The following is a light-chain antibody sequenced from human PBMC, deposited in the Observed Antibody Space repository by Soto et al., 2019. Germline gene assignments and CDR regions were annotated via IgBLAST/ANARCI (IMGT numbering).Light chain of an antibody. J-gene: IGLJ1*01. CDR1: SSDVGSYNY. V-gene: IGLV2-23*01. CDR3: CSYAGSSTYV. Sequence: QSVLTQPASVSGSPGQSITISCTGTSSDVGSYNYVAWYQQYPGKVPKLLIYEGSKRPSGVPTRFSGSKSGNTASLTVSGLQAEDEADYYCCSYAGSSTYVFGSGTKLTVL. CDR2: EGS.